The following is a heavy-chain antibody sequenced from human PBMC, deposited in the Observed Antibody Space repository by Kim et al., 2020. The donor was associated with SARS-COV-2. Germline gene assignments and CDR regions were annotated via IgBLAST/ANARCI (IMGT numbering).Heavy chain of an antibody. CDR2: IKSKTDGGTT. V-gene: IGHV3-15*01. D-gene: IGHD3-22*01. CDR1: GFTFSNAW. J-gene: IGHJ4*02. Sequence: GSLRLSCAASGFTFSNAWMSWVRQAPGKGLEWVGRIKSKTDGGTTDYAAPVKGRFTISRDDSKNTLYLQMNSLKTEDTAVYYCTTGGRYYDSSGQDPPGRGYWGQGTLVTVSS. CDR3: TTGGRYYDSSGQDPPGRGY.